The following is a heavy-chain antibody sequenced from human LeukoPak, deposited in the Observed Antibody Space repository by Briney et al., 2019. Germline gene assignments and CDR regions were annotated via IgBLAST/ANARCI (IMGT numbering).Heavy chain of an antibody. Sequence: GRSLRLSCAASGFTFDKYAMHWVRQAPGKGLEWVSGISWNSGSIGYADSVKGRFTISRDNAKNSLYLQMNSLRAEDTALYYCAKGLGYCSGGSCYPDYWGQGALVTVSS. D-gene: IGHD2-15*01. CDR1: GFTFDKYA. J-gene: IGHJ4*02. CDR2: ISWNSGSI. V-gene: IGHV3-9*01. CDR3: AKGLGYCSGGSCYPDY.